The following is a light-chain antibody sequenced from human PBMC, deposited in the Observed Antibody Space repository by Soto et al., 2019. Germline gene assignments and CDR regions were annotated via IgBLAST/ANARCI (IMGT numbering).Light chain of an antibody. V-gene: IGLV1-44*01. CDR2: SNN. CDR1: SSNIGGNT. Sequence: QSVLTQPPSASGTPGQRVTTSCSGSSSNIGGNTVNWYQHLPGTAPKLLIYSNNQRPSGVPDRFSGSKSGTSASLAISGLQSEDEADYYCAAWDDSLNGWVFGGGTKLTVL. J-gene: IGLJ3*02. CDR3: AAWDDSLNGWV.